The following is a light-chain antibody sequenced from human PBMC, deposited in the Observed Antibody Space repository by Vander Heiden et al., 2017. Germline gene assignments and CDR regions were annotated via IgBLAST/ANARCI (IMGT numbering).Light chain of an antibody. V-gene: IGKV2-30*02. CDR3: MQGTHWPPWT. CDR1: QSLVHSDGNTY. Sequence: DVVMTQSPLSLPVTLGQPASISCRSSQSLVHSDGNTYWNWFQPRPGQSPRRLIYKVSNRDSGVPDRFSGSGSGTDFTLKISRVEAEDVGVYYCMQGTHWPPWTFGQGTKVEIK. CDR2: KVS. J-gene: IGKJ1*01.